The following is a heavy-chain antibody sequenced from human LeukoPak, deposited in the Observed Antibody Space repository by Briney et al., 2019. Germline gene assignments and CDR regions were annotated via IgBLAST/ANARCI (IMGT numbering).Heavy chain of an antibody. V-gene: IGHV4-34*01. J-gene: IGHJ4*02. Sequence: SETLSLTCAVYGGSFSGYYRSWIRQPPGKGLEWIGEINHSGSTNYNPSLKSRVTISVDTSKNQFSPKLSSVTAADTAVYYCARMAGKYWGQGTLVTVSS. CDR3: ARMAGKY. CDR1: GGSFSGYY. CDR2: INHSGST. D-gene: IGHD5-24*01.